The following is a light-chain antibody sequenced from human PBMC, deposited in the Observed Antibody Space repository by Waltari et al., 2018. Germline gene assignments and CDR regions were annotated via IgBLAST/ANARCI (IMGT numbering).Light chain of an antibody. V-gene: IGKV1-39*01. CDR1: QNIKTF. CDR2: SAS. J-gene: IGKJ1*01. CDR3: QQSYSTPET. Sequence: DIQMTQSPYSLSASVGDRVSITCRASQNIKTFLNWYQQKPGKAPQLLIYSASGLETGVPSRFSGSGSGTEFTLTISSLHPEDFATYYCQQSYSTPETFGQGTKVEVK.